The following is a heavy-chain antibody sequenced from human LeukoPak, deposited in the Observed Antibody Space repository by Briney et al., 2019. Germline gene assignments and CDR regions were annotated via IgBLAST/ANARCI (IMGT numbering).Heavy chain of an antibody. CDR1: GGTFSSYA. Sequence: SVKVSCKASGGTFSSYAISWVRQAPGQGLEWMGGIIPIFGTADYAQKFQGRVTITADESTSTAYMELTGLRSEDMAVYYCARGRDGYIPYNWFDPWGQGTLVTVSS. CDR3: ARGRDGYIPYNWFDP. CDR2: IIPIFGTA. D-gene: IGHD5-24*01. J-gene: IGHJ5*02. V-gene: IGHV1-69*13.